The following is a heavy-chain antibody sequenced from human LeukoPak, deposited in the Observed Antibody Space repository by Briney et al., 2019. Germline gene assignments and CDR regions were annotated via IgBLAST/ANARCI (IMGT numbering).Heavy chain of an antibody. V-gene: IGHV3-74*01. CDR1: GFSFSVYW. D-gene: IGHD3-10*01. J-gene: IGHJ6*03. CDR2: IKTDGSIT. Sequence: GGSLRLSCAASGFSFSVYWTHWVRQAPGKGPVWVSRIKTDGSITDYADSVKGRFTISRDNSKNTLYLQMNSLRAEDTAIYYCTRAPVISGPYGSGTYYLDVWGEGTTVTVSS. CDR3: TRAPVISGPYGSGTYYLDV.